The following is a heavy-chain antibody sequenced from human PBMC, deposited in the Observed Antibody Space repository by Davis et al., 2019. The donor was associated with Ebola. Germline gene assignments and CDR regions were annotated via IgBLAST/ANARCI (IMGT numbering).Heavy chain of an antibody. Sequence: GGSLRLSCKGSGYSFTSYWIGWVRQMPGKGLEWMGIIYPGDSDTRYSPSFQGQVTISADKSISTAYLQWSSLKASDTAMYYCARSIAVAGRDFDYWGQGTLVTVSS. CDR1: GYSFTSYW. V-gene: IGHV5-51*01. CDR2: IYPGDSDT. J-gene: IGHJ4*02. D-gene: IGHD6-19*01. CDR3: ARSIAVAGRDFDY.